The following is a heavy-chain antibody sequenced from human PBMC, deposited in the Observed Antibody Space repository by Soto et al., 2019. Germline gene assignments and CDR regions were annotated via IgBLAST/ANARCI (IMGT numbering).Heavy chain of an antibody. V-gene: IGHV4-34*01. CDR3: ARGRWSCYDWDRLYYDY. CDR2: INHSRST. D-gene: IGHD5-12*01. J-gene: IGHJ4*02. Sequence: SETLSLTCAVYGGSFSGYYWSWIRQPPGKGLEWVGEINHSRSTNYNPSVKSRVTISVDTSKNQFSLKLSSVTAADTAVYYCARGRWSCYDWDRLYYDYWGQGTLVTVSS. CDR1: GGSFSGYY.